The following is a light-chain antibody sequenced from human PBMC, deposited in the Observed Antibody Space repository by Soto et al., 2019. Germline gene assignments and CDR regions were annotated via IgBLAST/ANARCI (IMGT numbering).Light chain of an antibody. Sequence: DIQMTQSPSSVSASVGDRVTITCRASQTLSSWLAWYQQKPGKAPKLLIYDVSSLESGVPSRFSGSGSGTEFTLTISSLQPDDFATYYCQQYNSYSLTFGGGTKVEIK. CDR2: DVS. CDR3: QQYNSYSLT. CDR1: QTLSSW. J-gene: IGKJ4*01. V-gene: IGKV1-5*01.